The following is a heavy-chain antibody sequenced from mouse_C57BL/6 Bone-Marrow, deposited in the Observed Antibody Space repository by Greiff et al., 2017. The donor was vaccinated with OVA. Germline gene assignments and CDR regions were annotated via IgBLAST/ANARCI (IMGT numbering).Heavy chain of an antibody. CDR2: IWSGGST. CDR3: ARSPLPYYYGSGFDY. D-gene: IGHD1-1*01. CDR1: GFSLTSYG. Sequence: VQRVESGPGLVQPSQSLSITCTVSGFSLTSYGVHWVRQSPGKGLEWLGVIWSGGSTDYNAAFISRLSISKDNSKSQVFFKMNSLQADDTAIYYCARSPLPYYYGSGFDYWGQGTTLTVSS. J-gene: IGHJ2*01. V-gene: IGHV2-2*01.